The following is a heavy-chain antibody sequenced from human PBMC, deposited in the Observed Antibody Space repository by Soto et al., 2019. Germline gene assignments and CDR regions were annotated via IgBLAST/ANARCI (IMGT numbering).Heavy chain of an antibody. CDR3: ASASPVVTDV. Sequence: PSETLSLTCSVSGDSINNGAYYWNWIRQHPDKRLEWIGYIYYSGSTYYNPSLKSRVTISVDTSKDQFSLKLSSVTAADTAVYYCASASPVVTDVWGQGTTVTVSS. D-gene: IGHD5-18*01. V-gene: IGHV4-30-4*08. J-gene: IGHJ6*02. CDR2: IYYSGST. CDR1: GDSINNGAYY.